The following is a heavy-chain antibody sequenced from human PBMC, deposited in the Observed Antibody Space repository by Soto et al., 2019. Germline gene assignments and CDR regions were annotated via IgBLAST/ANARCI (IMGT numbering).Heavy chain of an antibody. Sequence: QVQLVESGGGVVQPGRSLRLSCAASGFTFSSYGMHWVRQAPGKGLEWVGVIWYDGSDKYYADSVKGRFTISRDNSKNTLYLQINSLRAEDTAVYYCATDFYGSGSEPPFDYWGQGTLVTVSS. CDR2: IWYDGSDK. D-gene: IGHD3-10*01. J-gene: IGHJ4*02. CDR3: ATDFYGSGSEPPFDY. CDR1: GFTFSSYG. V-gene: IGHV3-33*01.